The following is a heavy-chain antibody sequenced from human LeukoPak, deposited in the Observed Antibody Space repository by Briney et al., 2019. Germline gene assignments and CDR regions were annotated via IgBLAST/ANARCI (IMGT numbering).Heavy chain of an antibody. V-gene: IGHV3-7*03. Sequence: GGSLRLSCAASGFTFSSYWMSWVRQAPGKGLEWVANIKQDGSEKYYVDSVKGRFTISRDNAKNSLYLQMNSLRAEDTAVYYCASPNRWLYRDAFDIWGQGTMVTVSS. D-gene: IGHD2-2*02. CDR3: ASPNRWLYRDAFDI. CDR2: IKQDGSEK. J-gene: IGHJ3*02. CDR1: GFTFSSYW.